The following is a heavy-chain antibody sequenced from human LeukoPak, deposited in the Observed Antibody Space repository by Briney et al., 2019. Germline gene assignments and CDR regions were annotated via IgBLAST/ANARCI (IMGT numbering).Heavy chain of an antibody. CDR1: GFTFSSYG. CDR3: AKRGVVIRVILVGFHKEAYYFDS. V-gene: IGHV3-33*06. CDR2: IWYDGSNK. Sequence: GGSLRFSCAASGFTFSSYGMHWVRQAPGKGLEWVAVIWYDGSNKYYADSVKGRFTISRDNSKNTLYLQMNSLRAEDTAVYFCAKRGVVIRVILVGFHKEAYYFDSWGQGALVTVSS. J-gene: IGHJ4*02. D-gene: IGHD3-22*01.